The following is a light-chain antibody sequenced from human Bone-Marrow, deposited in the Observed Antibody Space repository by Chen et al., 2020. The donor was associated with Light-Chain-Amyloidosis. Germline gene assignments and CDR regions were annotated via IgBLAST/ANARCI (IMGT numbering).Light chain of an antibody. J-gene: IGLJ2*01. Sequence: QSALTQPASVSGSPGQSITISCTGTSSDVGGYNYVSWYQRHPGKAPKVMIYDVSNRPSGVSNRFSGSKSGSTASLTISGLQAEDEADYYCSSYTSSSTLVFGGGTKLTVL. CDR3: SSYTSSSTLV. CDR2: DVS. V-gene: IGLV2-14*03. CDR1: SSDVGGYNY.